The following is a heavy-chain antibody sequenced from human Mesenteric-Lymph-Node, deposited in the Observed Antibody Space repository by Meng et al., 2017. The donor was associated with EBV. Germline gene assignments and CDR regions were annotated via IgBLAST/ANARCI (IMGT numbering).Heavy chain of an antibody. CDR1: GYTFGAYP. D-gene: IGHD1-26*01. Sequence: QIQLVQSGAELKKPGASLMVSCKASGYTFGAYPINWVRQAPGQGLEWMGWINTDTGNPTYAQDFTGRFVFSLDSSVSTAYVQISSLKAEDTAVYYCVRFSDNYGMDVWGQGTTVTVSS. J-gene: IGHJ6*02. V-gene: IGHV7-4-1*02. CDR3: VRFSDNYGMDV. CDR2: INTDTGNP.